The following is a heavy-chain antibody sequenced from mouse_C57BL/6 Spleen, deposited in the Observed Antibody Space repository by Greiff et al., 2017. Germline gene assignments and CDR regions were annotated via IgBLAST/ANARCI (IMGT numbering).Heavy chain of an antibody. J-gene: IGHJ2*01. V-gene: IGHV14-1*01. D-gene: IGHD1-1*01. CDR3: TTYYGSSVYYFDY. CDR1: GFNIKDYY. CDR2: IDPEDGET. Sequence: EVMLVESGAELVRPGASVKLSCTASGFNIKDYYMHWVQQRPEQGLEWIGRIDPEDGETEYAPKFQGKATMPADTSSNTAYLQLSSLTSEDTAVYYCTTYYGSSVYYFDYWGQGPTLTVPS.